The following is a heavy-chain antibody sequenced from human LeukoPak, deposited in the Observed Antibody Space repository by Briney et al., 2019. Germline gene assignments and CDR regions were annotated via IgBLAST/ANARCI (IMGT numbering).Heavy chain of an antibody. J-gene: IGHJ2*01. CDR2: INGRGGLI. CDR1: GFTFSSYN. D-gene: IGHD5-24*01. V-gene: IGHV3-48*04. Sequence: GGSLRLSCAASGFTFSSYNMIWVRQAPGKGLEWVSSINGRGGLIYYADSVKGRFTISRDNAYNSLYLQMNSLRAEDTAVYYCARDIQSHYFDLWGRGTLVTVSS. CDR3: ARDIQSHYFDL.